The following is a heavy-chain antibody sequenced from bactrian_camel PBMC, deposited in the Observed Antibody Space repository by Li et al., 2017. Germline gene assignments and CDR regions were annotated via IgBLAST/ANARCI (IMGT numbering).Heavy chain of an antibody. CDR3: ATEYRVPCTVTNAFRRLAN. D-gene: IGHD6*01. CDR1: GFPFNTSV. CDR2: INSETLT. V-gene: IGHV3S53*01. J-gene: IGHJ4*01. Sequence: VQLVESGGGLVQPGGSLRLSCAASGFPFNTSVMAWFRQAPGKEREVIASINSETLTNYAESVKGRFTIGRDNAKKTLYLQMNGLKLEDTAMYYCATEYRVPCTVTNAFRRLANWGQGTQVTVS.